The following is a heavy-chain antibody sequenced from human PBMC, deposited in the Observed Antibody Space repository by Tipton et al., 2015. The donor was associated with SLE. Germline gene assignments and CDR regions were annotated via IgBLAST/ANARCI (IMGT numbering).Heavy chain of an antibody. CDR3: ARGGAVAGRPLLVDI. CDR2: IFNSGTT. V-gene: IGHV4-30-4*01. CDR1: GGSISSGDYY. J-gene: IGHJ3*02. Sequence: TLSLTCTVSGGSISSGDYYWSWIRQPPGKGLEWIGYIFNSGTTYYNPSLERRITISVDTSRNQFSLQLNSVTPEDTAVYYCARGGAVAGRPLLVDIWGQGTMVTVSS. D-gene: IGHD6-19*01.